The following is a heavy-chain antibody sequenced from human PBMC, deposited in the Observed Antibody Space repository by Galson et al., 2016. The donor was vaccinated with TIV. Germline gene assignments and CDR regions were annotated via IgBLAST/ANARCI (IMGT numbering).Heavy chain of an antibody. D-gene: IGHD1-26*01. J-gene: IGHJ6*02. Sequence: SLRLSCAASGFSLSDYAMTWVRQAPGKGLEWVADISGRGGTTHYADSVQGRFTISRDNSKNTLSLHMSSLIAEDTALYYCARGPTTRRGYYGLDIWGQGTTVTVSS. CDR2: ISGRGGTT. CDR3: ARGPTTRRGYYGLDI. CDR1: GFSLSDYA. V-gene: IGHV3-23*01.